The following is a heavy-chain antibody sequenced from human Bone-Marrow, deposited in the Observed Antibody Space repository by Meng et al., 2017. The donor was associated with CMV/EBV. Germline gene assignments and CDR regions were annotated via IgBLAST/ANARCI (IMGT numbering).Heavy chain of an antibody. CDR1: GGSISSYY. CDR3: ARDVRDRFDP. J-gene: IGHJ5*02. V-gene: IGHV4-59*12. Sequence: SETLSLTCTVSGGSISSYYWSWIRQPPGKGLEWIGYIYYSGSTYYNPSLKSRVTISVDTSKNQFSLKLSSVTAADTAVYYCARDVRDRFDPWGQGALVTVSS. CDR2: IYYSGST.